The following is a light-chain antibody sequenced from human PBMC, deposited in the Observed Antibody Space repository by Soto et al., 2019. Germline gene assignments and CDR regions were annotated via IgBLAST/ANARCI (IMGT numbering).Light chain of an antibody. J-gene: IGKJ1*01. V-gene: IGKV1-5*03. CDR2: KAS. CDR1: QSISSW. Sequence: DIQMTQSPSTLSASVGDRVTITCRASQSISSWLAWYQQKPGKAPKLLIYKASSLESGVPSRFSGSGSGTEFTLNISSLQTDDFATYYCQQYNSYSQTWTLGQGTKVEIK. CDR3: QQYNSYSQTWT.